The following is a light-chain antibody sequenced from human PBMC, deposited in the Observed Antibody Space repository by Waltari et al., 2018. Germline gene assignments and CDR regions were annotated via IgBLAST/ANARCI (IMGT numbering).Light chain of an antibody. CDR1: SGHSTYA. CDR2: LNDDGSH. Sequence: QLVLTQSPSASASLGASVKLTCTLSSGHSTYAIAWYQQQPEKGPRFLLKLNDDGSHIRGDGITVRFSGSSSGAERYLTISSLQSEDEADYYCQAWDTAFNWVFGGGTKLTVL. V-gene: IGLV4-69*01. J-gene: IGLJ3*02. CDR3: QAWDTAFNWV.